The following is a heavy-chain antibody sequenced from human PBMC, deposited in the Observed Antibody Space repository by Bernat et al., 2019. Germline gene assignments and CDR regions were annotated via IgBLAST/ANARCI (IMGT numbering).Heavy chain of an antibody. V-gene: IGHV3-23*01. CDR1: GFTFRSYA. J-gene: IGHJ4*02. D-gene: IGHD2-15*01. Sequence: EVQLLESGGGLVQPGGSLRLSCAASGFTFRSYAMSWVRQVPGKGLGWVSGIGNSGASTYYADFVKGRFTISRDNSKNTLYLEMNSLRAEDTAVYYCAKVTIKSQYCSGGSCYLAALDYWGQGTLVTVSS. CDR2: IGNSGAST. CDR3: AKVTIKSQYCSGGSCYLAALDY.